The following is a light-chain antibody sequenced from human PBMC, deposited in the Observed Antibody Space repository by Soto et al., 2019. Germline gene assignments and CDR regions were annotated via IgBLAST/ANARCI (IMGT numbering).Light chain of an antibody. CDR2: EVS. CDR3: SSYTSSSSYV. V-gene: IGLV2-14*01. CDR1: SSDVGGYNY. J-gene: IGLJ1*01. Sequence: QSALTQPASVSGSPGQSITISCTGTSSDVGGYNYVSWYQQHSGKAPKLMIYEVSNRPSGVSNRFSGSKSGNTASLTISGLQTEDEADYYCSSYTSSSSYVFGIGTKVTVL.